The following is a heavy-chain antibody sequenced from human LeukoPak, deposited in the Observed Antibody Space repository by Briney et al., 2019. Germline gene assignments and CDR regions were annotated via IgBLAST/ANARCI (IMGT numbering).Heavy chain of an antibody. CDR3: AKGGYYGSGSYLLY. V-gene: IGHV3-30*02. CDR2: IRYDGSNK. D-gene: IGHD3-10*01. Sequence: PGGSLRLSCAASGFTFSSYGMHWVRQAPGKGLEWVAFIRYDGSNKYYADSVKGRFTISRDNSKNTLYLQMNSLGAEDTAVYYCAKGGYYGSGSYLLYWGQGTLVTVSS. CDR1: GFTFSSYG. J-gene: IGHJ4*02.